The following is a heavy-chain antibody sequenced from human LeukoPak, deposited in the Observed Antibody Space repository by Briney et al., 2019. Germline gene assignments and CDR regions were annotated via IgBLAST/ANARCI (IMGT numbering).Heavy chain of an antibody. CDR3: ARVTMVRGVILPFDY. D-gene: IGHD3-10*01. Sequence: GGSLRLSCAASGFTFSNYGLNWVRQAPGKGLEWVSTISGSGSSTSYADSVKGRFTISRDNAKNTLYLQMNSLRAEDTAVYYCARVTMVRGVILPFDYWGQGTLVTVSS. CDR1: GFTFSNYG. CDR2: ISGSGSST. J-gene: IGHJ4*02. V-gene: IGHV3-23*01.